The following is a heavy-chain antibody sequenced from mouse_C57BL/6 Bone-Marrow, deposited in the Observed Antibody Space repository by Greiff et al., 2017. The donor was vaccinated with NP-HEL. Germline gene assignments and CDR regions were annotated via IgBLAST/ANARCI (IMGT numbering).Heavy chain of an antibody. CDR3: ARGRVLRAFDY. CDR2: IYPRSGNT. D-gene: IGHD1-1*01. CDR1: GYTFTSYG. V-gene: IGHV1-81*01. J-gene: IGHJ2*01. Sequence: VKLQESGAELARPGASVKLSCKASGYTFTSYGISWVKQRTGQGLEWIGEIYPRSGNTYYNEKFKGKATLTADKSSSTAYMELRSLTSEDSAVYFCARGRVLRAFDYWGQGTTLTVSS.